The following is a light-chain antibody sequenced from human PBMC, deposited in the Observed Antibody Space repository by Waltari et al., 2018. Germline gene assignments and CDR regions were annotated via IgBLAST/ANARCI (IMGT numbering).Light chain of an antibody. J-gene: IGLJ1*01. CDR1: NLESNS. CDR2: YDN. CDR3: QVWDANTDPGV. V-gene: IGLV3-21*01. Sequence: SYELTQPLPVSVALGQTASISCGGNNLESNSVHWYRQRPGQAPVVVISYDNDRAAGIPERFSGSNSGNTATLTISRVEAGDEADYYCQVWDANTDPGVFGTGTEVTVL.